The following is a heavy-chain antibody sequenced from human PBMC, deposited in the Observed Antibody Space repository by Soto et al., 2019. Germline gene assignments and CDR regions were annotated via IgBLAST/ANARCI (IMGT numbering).Heavy chain of an antibody. V-gene: IGHV3-53*01. CDR3: GTGRGGGGY. CDR1: GFTVSNNY. CDR2: IYSGGYT. J-gene: IGHJ4*02. Sequence: EVQLVESGGGLIQPGGSLRLSCAVSGFTVSNNYMSWVRQAPGKGLEGVSVIYSGGYTAYGDSVKGRFTISRDNSKNTLYIKKNTPGADGTAVYSCGTGRGGGGYWGQGTLVTVSS. D-gene: IGHD3-10*01.